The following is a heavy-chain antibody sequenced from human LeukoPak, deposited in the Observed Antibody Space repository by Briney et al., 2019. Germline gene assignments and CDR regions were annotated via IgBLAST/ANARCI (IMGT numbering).Heavy chain of an antibody. D-gene: IGHD2-15*01. V-gene: IGHV1-69*04. Sequence: SVKVSCKASGGTFISYAISWVRQAPGQGLEWMGRIIPILGIANYAQKFQGRVTITADKSTSTAYMELSSLRSEDTAVYYCARVHRYCSGGSCYSDAFDIWGQGTMVTVSS. CDR2: IIPILGIA. CDR1: GGTFISYA. J-gene: IGHJ3*02. CDR3: ARVHRYCSGGSCYSDAFDI.